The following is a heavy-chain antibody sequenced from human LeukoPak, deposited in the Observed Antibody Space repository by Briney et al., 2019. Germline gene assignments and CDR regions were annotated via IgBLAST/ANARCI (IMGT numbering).Heavy chain of an antibody. Sequence: GGSLRLSCAASGFTFSSYSMNRVRQAPGKGLEWVSSISSSSSYIYYADSVKGRFTISRDNAKNSLYLQMNSLRAEDTAVYYCARRKKYDFWSGYHPWDAFDIWGQGTMVTVSS. D-gene: IGHD3-3*01. CDR1: GFTFSSYS. J-gene: IGHJ3*02. V-gene: IGHV3-21*01. CDR3: ARRKKYDFWSGYHPWDAFDI. CDR2: ISSSSSYI.